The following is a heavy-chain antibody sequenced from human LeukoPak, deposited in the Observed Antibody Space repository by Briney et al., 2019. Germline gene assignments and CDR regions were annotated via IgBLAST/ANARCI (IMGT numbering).Heavy chain of an antibody. V-gene: IGHV2-5*01. CDR2: IYWNDDK. CDR1: GFSLSTSGVG. Sequence: SGPTLVKPTQTLTLTCTFSGFSLSTSGVGVDWIRQPPGKALEWLAVIYWNDDKRYSPSLKSRLSITKDTSKNQVVLTMTNMDPVDTATYYCADRRSGRYDYWGQGTLVTVSS. CDR3: ADRRSGRYDY. D-gene: IGHD1-26*01. J-gene: IGHJ4*02.